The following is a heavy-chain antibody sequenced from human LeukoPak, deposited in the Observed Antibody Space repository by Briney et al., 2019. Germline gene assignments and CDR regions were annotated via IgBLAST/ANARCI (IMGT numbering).Heavy chain of an antibody. J-gene: IGHJ4*02. CDR1: GGSFSGYY. Sequence: PSETLSLTCAVYGGSFSGYYWSWIRQPPGKGLEWIGEINHSGSTNYNPSLKSRVTISVDTSKNQFSLKLSSVTAADTAVYYCAVEWVAAGTTTIVVWGQGTLVTVS. D-gene: IGHD6-13*01. CDR2: INHSGST. V-gene: IGHV4-34*01. CDR3: AVEWVAAGTTTIVV.